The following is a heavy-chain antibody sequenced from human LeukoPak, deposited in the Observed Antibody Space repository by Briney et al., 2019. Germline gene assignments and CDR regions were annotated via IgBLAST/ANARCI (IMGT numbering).Heavy chain of an antibody. Sequence: SETLSLTCTVSGYSISSGYYWGWIRQPPGKGLEWIGSIYHSGSTYYNPSLKSRVTISIDTSKNQFSLKLNSVTAADTAVYYCARGHYGDKDDAFDIWGQGTMVTVSS. J-gene: IGHJ3*02. CDR1: GYSISSGYY. CDR2: IYHSGST. V-gene: IGHV4-38-2*02. CDR3: ARGHYGDKDDAFDI. D-gene: IGHD4-17*01.